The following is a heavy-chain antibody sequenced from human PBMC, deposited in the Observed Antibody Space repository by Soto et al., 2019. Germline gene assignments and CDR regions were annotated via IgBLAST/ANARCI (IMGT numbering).Heavy chain of an antibody. J-gene: IGHJ6*02. Sequence: QVQLVESGGGLVQPGGSLRLTCVASGFTFGSHGMHWVRQAPGKGLEWVAVISYDETNEYYVDSVKGRFTISRDNSKSTLYLQMNRLRPDDTAVYKCAKDLRTTISDYGMDVWGQGTTVTVSS. CDR3: AKDLRTTISDYGMDV. CDR1: GFTFGSHG. V-gene: IGHV3-30*18. CDR2: ISYDETNE. D-gene: IGHD2-21*01.